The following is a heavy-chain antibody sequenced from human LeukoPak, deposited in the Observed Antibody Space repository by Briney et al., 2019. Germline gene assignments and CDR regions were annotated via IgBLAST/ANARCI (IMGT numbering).Heavy chain of an antibody. CDR1: GGSISSYY. D-gene: IGHD3-10*01. V-gene: IGHV3-11*04. Sequence: KPSETLSLTCTVSGGSISSYYWSWIRQPPGKGLEWVSYISSSGSTIYYADSVKGRFTISRDNAKNSLYLQMNSLRAEDTAVYYCARGRGVRGVPDFYYYYYYMDVWGKGTTVTISS. J-gene: IGHJ6*03. CDR2: ISSSGSTI. CDR3: ARGRGVRGVPDFYYYYYYMDV.